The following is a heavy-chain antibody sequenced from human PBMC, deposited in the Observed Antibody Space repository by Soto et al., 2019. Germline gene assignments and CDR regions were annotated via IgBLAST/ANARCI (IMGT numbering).Heavy chain of an antibody. CDR3: ARSAIPRGGWFRP. D-gene: IGHD2-21*01. CDR1: DDSLSTYY. Sequence: QVHLQEPGPRLVRPSETLSLTCNVSDDSLSTYYWSWIRQPAGKGLEWIGRIYASGSTNYNPSLKCRVSMSVDTSKKQFSLRMISVTAADTAMYYCARSAIPRGGWFRPWGQGVLVTVSS. CDR2: IYASGST. V-gene: IGHV4-4*07. J-gene: IGHJ5*02.